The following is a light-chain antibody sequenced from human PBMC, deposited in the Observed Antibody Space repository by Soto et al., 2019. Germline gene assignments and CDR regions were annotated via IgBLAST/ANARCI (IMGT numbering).Light chain of an antibody. J-gene: IGLJ3*02. Sequence: QSALTQPASVSGSPGQSITISCTGTSSDVGGYNYVSWYQQHPGKAPKLMIYEVTNRPSGVSNRFSGSKPGNTASLTISGLQAEDEADYYCSSYTSSITPVFGGGTKLTVL. CDR1: SSDVGGYNY. CDR2: EVT. CDR3: SSYTSSITPV. V-gene: IGLV2-14*01.